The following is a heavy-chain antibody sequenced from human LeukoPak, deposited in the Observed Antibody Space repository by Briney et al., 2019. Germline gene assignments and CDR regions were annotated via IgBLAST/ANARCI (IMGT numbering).Heavy chain of an antibody. V-gene: IGHV4-61*09. D-gene: IGHD2-15*01. CDR2: TFSSGST. J-gene: IGHJ3*02. CDR3: AKTWSGTFHI. CDR1: GGSINSGTDY. Sequence: SETLSLTCTVSGGSINSGTDYWSWIRQPAGKGLEGIGHTFSSGSTNYNPSLKSRVTISVDTSKNQFSLSLTSVTAADTAIYYCAKTWSGTFHIWAQGTMVTVSS.